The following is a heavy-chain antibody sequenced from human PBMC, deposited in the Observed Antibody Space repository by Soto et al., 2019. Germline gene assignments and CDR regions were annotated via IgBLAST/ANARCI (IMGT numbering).Heavy chain of an antibody. D-gene: IGHD6-13*01. V-gene: IGHV1-46*03. CDR3: ARDQGQQLVPPPGPTNWFDP. CDR1: GYTFTSYY. J-gene: IGHJ5*02. CDR2: INPSGGST. Sequence: ASVKVSCKASGYTFTSYYMHWVRQAPGQGLEWMGIINPSGGSTSYAQKFQGRVTMTRDTSTSTVYMELSSLRSEDTAVYYCARDQGQQLVPPPGPTNWFDPWGQGTLVTVSS.